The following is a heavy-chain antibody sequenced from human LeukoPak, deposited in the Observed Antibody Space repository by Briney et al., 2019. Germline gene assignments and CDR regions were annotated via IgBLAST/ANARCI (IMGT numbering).Heavy chain of an antibody. CDR2: IYNSGNT. J-gene: IGHJ4*02. V-gene: IGHV4-59*01. CDR1: SGSISSYY. CDR3: ARGGAGYCSSATCRPFYFDY. Sequence: SETLSLTCTVSSGSISSYYWSWLQQPPGKGPEWIGFIYNSGNTNYNPSLKSRVTISVDTSKNQFSLKLSSVTAADTAVYYCARGGAGYCSSATCRPFYFDYLGQGTLVTVSS. D-gene: IGHD2-2*01.